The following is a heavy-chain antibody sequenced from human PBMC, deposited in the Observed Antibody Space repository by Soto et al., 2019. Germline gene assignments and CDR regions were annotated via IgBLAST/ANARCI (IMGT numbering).Heavy chain of an antibody. D-gene: IGHD3-22*01. CDR3: LSVGLMYYYDSSGYKQDAIDT. V-gene: IGHV3-48*02. CDR2: ISSSSSTI. J-gene: IGHJ3*02. CDR1: GFTFGSYS. Sequence: GGSLRLASAVSGFTFGSYSMNWVRQAPGKGQEWVSYISSSSSTIYYADSVKGRFTISRDNAKNSLYLQMNSLRDEDTAVYYCLSVGLMYYYDSSGYKQDAIDTRGQGTMVTV.